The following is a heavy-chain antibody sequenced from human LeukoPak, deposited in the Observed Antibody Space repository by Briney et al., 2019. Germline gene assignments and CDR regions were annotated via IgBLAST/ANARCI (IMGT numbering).Heavy chain of an antibody. CDR1: GGSISSYY. CDR3: ASNQYYDIYATPLNPSNDAFDI. V-gene: IGHV4-59*01. J-gene: IGHJ3*02. D-gene: IGHD3-9*01. Sequence: SETLSLTCTVSGGSISSYYWSWIRQPPGKGLEWIGYIYYSGSTNYNPSLKIRVTISVDTSKNQFSLKLSSVTAADTAVYYCASNQYYDIYATPLNPSNDAFDIWGQGTMVTVSS. CDR2: IYYSGST.